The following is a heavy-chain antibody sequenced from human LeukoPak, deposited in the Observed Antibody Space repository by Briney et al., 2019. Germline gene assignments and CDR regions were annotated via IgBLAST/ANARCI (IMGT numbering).Heavy chain of an antibody. D-gene: IGHD3-22*01. CDR3: AKGPIISYDTSPYPDY. Sequence: GGSLRLSCAASGFTFSSYAMSWVRQAPGKGLEWVSGISGSGDKTYYADSVRGRVTISRDTSKNTLYLQMNSLRAEDTAVYYCAKGPIISYDTSPYPDYWGQGTLVTVSS. CDR2: ISGSGDKT. V-gene: IGHV3-23*01. CDR1: GFTFSSYA. J-gene: IGHJ4*02.